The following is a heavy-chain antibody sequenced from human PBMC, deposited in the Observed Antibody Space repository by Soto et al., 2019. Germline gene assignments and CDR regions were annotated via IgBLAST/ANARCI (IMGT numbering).Heavy chain of an antibody. CDR3: ARCGWGGPRGK. J-gene: IGHJ4*01. D-gene: IGHD1-26*01. CDR2: IIPVLGLA. CDR1: GGPFSSYT. V-gene: IGHV1-69*02. Sequence: QVQLVQSGAEVKKPGSSVKVSCRATGGPFSSYTFTWVRQASGQGLEWMGRIIPVLGLANYAQKFQDRVTSTADKSTGTVYMQLRGLISDDTAVYYWARCGWGGPRGKWGQGSLVTVSS.